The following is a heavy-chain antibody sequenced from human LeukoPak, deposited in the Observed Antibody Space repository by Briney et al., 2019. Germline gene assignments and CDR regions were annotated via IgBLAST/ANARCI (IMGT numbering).Heavy chain of an antibody. J-gene: IGHJ6*03. V-gene: IGHV3-11*01. CDR1: GFTVSSNY. Sequence: GGSLRLSCAASGFTVSSNYMSWIRQAPGKGLEWVSYISSSGSTIYYADSVKGRFTISRDNAKNSLYLQMNSLRAEDTAVYYCARRPRLQTVDYYYYMDVWGKGTTVTVSS. CDR3: ARRPRLQTVDYYYYMDV. CDR2: ISSSGSTI. D-gene: IGHD4-11*01.